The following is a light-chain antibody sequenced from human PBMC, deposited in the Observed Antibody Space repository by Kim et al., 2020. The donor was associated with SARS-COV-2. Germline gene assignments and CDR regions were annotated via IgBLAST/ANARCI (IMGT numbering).Light chain of an antibody. Sequence: VDLGQKVRITCQGDGLRSYYASWYQQKPGQAPVLVIYGRNNRPSGIPDRFSGSTSGNTASLTITGAQAEDEADYYCKSRDSSGNVVFGGGTQLTVL. CDR3: KSRDSSGNVV. V-gene: IGLV3-19*01. CDR1: GLRSYY. J-gene: IGLJ2*01. CDR2: GRN.